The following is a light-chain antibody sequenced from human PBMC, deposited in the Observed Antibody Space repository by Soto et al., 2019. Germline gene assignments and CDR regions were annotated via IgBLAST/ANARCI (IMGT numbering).Light chain of an antibody. V-gene: IGKV1-39*01. CDR1: QSISTY. J-gene: IGKJ5*01. CDR2: AAS. Sequence: DIQLTQSPSPLSASVGDRVAITCLASQSISTYLNWYQQKPGKAPKVLIYAASNLQSGVPPRFSGRGSGKDFPLTNSSLQPEDGATYFCQQSYRIPITFGQGTRLEIK. CDR3: QQSYRIPIT.